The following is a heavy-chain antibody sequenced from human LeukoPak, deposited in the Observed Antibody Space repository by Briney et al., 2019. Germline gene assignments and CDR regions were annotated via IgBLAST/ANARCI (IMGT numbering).Heavy chain of an antibody. CDR3: ATTSSYGGNSADY. CDR2: ARYSGKT. V-gene: IGHV4-39*07. Sequence: SETLSHTCTVSGGSISSSSSYWGWIRQPPGKGLEWIGSARYSGKTYYNPSLKSRVTMSVDTSKNQFSLKLSSVTAADTAVYYCATTSSYGGNSADYWGQGTLVTVSS. CDR1: GGSISSSSSY. D-gene: IGHD4-23*01. J-gene: IGHJ4*02.